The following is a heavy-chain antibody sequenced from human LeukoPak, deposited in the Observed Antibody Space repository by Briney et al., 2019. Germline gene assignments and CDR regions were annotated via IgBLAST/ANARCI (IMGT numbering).Heavy chain of an antibody. CDR3: ARFRKGRDGYNSRRGSYFDY. CDR1: GGSFSGYY. D-gene: IGHD5-24*01. V-gene: IGHV4-34*01. Sequence: PSETPSLTCAVYGGSFSGYYWSWIRQPPGKGLEWIGEINHSGSTNYNPSLKSRVTISVDTSKNQFSLKLSAVTAADTAVYYCARFRKGRDGYNSRRGSYFDYWGQGTLVTVSS. J-gene: IGHJ4*02. CDR2: INHSGST.